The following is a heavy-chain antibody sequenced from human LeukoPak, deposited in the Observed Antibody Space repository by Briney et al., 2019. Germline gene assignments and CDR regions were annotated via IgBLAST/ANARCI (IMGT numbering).Heavy chain of an antibody. CDR2: IRYDGSNK. Sequence: GGSLRLSCAASGFTFSSYGMHWVRQAPGKGLEWVAFIRYDGSNKYYADSVKGRFTISRDNSKNTLYLQMNSLRAEDTAVYYCAKDPYSSPYYGPGYLGQGTLVTVSS. V-gene: IGHV3-30*02. D-gene: IGHD6-19*01. CDR1: GFTFSSYG. J-gene: IGHJ4*02. CDR3: AKDPYSSPYYGPGY.